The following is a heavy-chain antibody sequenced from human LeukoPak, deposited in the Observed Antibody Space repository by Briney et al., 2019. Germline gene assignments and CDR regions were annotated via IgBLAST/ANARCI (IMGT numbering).Heavy chain of an antibody. Sequence: SEILSLTCTVSGGSISSYYWSWIPQCPGKGLEWIGYFYYSGSTNYNPSLKSRVTTSVDTSKNQFPLKLSSVTAADTAVYFCARQSSPSQYISGWYYQFDYWGQGTLVTVSS. CDR1: GGSISSYY. J-gene: IGHJ4*02. D-gene: IGHD6-19*01. CDR2: FYYSGST. CDR3: ARQSSPSQYISGWYYQFDY. V-gene: IGHV4-59*08.